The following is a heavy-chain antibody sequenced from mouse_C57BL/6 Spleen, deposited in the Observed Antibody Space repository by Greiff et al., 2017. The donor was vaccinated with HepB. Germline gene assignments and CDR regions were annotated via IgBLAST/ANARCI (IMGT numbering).Heavy chain of an antibody. CDR3: ARKGITSVVGDFDY. CDR2: IHPNSGST. D-gene: IGHD1-1*01. Sequence: QVQLQQPGAELVKPGASVKLSCKASGYTFTSYWMHWVKQRPGQGLEWIGMIHPNSGSTNYNEKFKSKATLTVDKSSSTAYMQLSSLTSEDSAVYFWARKGITSVVGDFDYWGQGTTLTVSS. V-gene: IGHV1-64*01. CDR1: GYTFTSYW. J-gene: IGHJ2*01.